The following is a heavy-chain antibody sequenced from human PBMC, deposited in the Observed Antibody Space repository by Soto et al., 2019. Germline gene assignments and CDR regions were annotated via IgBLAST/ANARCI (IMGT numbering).Heavy chain of an antibody. Sequence: QLQLQESGPGLVKPSETLSLTCTVSGGSISSSSYYWGWIRQPPGKGLEWIGSIYYSGITYYNPSRKSRDTISVDTSKSQFALKLSNVTAADTAVYYCARVPVYDFWSGYPGSRAFDIWGQGTMVTVSS. CDR2: IYYSGIT. CDR3: ARVPVYDFWSGYPGSRAFDI. V-gene: IGHV4-39*01. D-gene: IGHD3-3*01. CDR1: GGSISSSSYY. J-gene: IGHJ3*02.